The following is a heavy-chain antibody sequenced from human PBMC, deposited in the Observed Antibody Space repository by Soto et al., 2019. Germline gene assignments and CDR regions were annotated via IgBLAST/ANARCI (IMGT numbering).Heavy chain of an antibody. J-gene: IGHJ6*02. CDR1: GYSFTSYW. V-gene: IGHV5-10-1*01. D-gene: IGHD5-18*01. CDR2: IDPSDSYT. CDR3: ARHVDTAMVTYYYGMDV. Sequence: GDSLKISCKGPGYSFTSYWISWVRQMPGKGLEWMGRIDPSDSYTNYSPSFQGHVTISADKSISTAYLQWSSLKASDTAMYYCARHVDTAMVTYYYGMDVWGQGTTVTVSS.